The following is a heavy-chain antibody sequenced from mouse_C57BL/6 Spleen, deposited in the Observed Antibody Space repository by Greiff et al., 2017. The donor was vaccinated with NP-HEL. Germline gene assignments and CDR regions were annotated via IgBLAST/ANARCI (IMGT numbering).Heavy chain of an antibody. CDR2: IDPENGDT. CDR1: GFTFKDDS. D-gene: IGHD1-1*01. J-gene: IGHJ2*01. CDR3: TTGSNCDY. Sequence: EVKLQESGAELVRPGASVKLSCTASGFTFKDDSMHWVQQRPEQGLEWIGWIDPENGDTEYAAKVQGKATISADKSSNTAYLQLSSLTSEDTAIYYGTTGSNCDYWGQGTTLTVSS. V-gene: IGHV14-4*01.